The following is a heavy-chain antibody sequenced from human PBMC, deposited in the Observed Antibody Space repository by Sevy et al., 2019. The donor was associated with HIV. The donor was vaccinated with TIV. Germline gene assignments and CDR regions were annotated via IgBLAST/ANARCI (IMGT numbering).Heavy chain of an antibody. D-gene: IGHD6-13*01. CDR1: GYTLTELS. J-gene: IGHJ6*02. Sequence: ASVKVSCKVSGYTLTELSMHWVRQTPGKGLEWMGGFDPEDGETIYAQKFQGRVTMTEDTSTDTAYMELSSLRSEDTAVYYCETDKAAAGYGMDVWGQGTTVTVSS. CDR2: FDPEDGET. CDR3: ETDKAAAGYGMDV. V-gene: IGHV1-24*01.